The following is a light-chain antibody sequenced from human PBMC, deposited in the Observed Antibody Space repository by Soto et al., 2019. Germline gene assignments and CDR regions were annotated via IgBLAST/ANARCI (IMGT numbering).Light chain of an antibody. Sequence: QPVLTQRPSASGTPGQRVTISCSGSSSNIGCNTVNWYQHLPGTAPKLLIYNNNQRPSGVPDRFSGSKSGTSASLAISGLQSEDEADYYCAAWDDSLNGLDWVFGGGTKLTVL. CDR1: SSNIGCNT. J-gene: IGLJ3*02. CDR3: AAWDDSLNGLDWV. CDR2: NNN. V-gene: IGLV1-44*01.